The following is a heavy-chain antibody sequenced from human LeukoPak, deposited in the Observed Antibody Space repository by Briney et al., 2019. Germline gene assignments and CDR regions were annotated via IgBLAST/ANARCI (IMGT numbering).Heavy chain of an antibody. CDR1: RFTFSDYS. D-gene: IGHD3-22*01. J-gene: IGHJ4*02. CDR3: ARYYDSSGYYYNPFDY. V-gene: IGHV3-21*04. Sequence: GGSLRLSCAASRFTFSDYSMNWVRQAPGKGLQWAASISSGSVYIYYADSMKGRFTISRDNAKNSLYLQMNSLRAEDTALYYCARYYDSSGYYYNPFDYWGQGTLVTVSS. CDR2: ISSGSVYI.